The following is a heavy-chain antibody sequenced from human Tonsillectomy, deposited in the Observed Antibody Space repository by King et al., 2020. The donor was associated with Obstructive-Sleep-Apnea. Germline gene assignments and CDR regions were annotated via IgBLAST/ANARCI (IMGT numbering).Heavy chain of an antibody. CDR1: GFTFGDYA. CDR2: IRSKAYGGTT. Sequence: VQLVESGGGLVQPGRSLRLSCTASGFTFGDYAMSWFRQAPGKGLEWVGFIRSKAYGGTTEYAASVKGRFTISRDDSKSIAYLQMNSLKTEDTAVYYCNRGLVGGTTYYYGMDVWGQGTTVTVS. D-gene: IGHD1-7*01. CDR3: NRGLVGGTTYYYGMDV. J-gene: IGHJ6*02. V-gene: IGHV3-49*03.